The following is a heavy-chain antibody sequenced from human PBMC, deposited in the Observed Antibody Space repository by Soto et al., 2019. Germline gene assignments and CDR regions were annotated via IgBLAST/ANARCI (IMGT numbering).Heavy chain of an antibody. CDR2: IYYSGST. CDR1: GGSISSGDYY. CDR3: ASNIHSSGYYLGPLDY. D-gene: IGHD3-22*01. Sequence: TLSLTCTVSGGSISSGDYYWSWIRQPPGKGLEWIGYIYYSGSTYYNPSLKSRVTISVDTSKNQFSLKLSSVTAADTAVYYCASNIHSSGYYLGPLDYWGQGTLVT. J-gene: IGHJ4*02. V-gene: IGHV4-30-4*01.